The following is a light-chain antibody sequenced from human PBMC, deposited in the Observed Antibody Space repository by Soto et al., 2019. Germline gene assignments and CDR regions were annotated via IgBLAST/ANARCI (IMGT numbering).Light chain of an antibody. Sequence: QSVLTQPPSVSAAPGQTVTISCSGSSTNIASNYVSWYQQVPGAAPKLLTYDTDKPPSVIPDRFSGSKSGTSATLRITGLQTGEEADYYCATWDSSLSALVFGGGTKLTVL. V-gene: IGLV1-51*01. J-gene: IGLJ2*01. CDR2: DTD. CDR3: ATWDSSLSALV. CDR1: STNIASNY.